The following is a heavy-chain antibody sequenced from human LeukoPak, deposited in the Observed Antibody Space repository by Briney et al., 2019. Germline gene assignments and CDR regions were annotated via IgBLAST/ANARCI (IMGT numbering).Heavy chain of an antibody. Sequence: GASVKVSCKVSGDSLSDLSMHWVRQAPGKGLEWMGGFDPEDGETFYAQKFQGRVTITADTSTDTAYMELSSLRSEDTAVYYCATLMFRGFWSGYYNPFDYWGQGTLVTVSS. CDR3: ATLMFRGFWSGYYNPFDY. D-gene: IGHD3-3*01. V-gene: IGHV1-24*01. J-gene: IGHJ4*02. CDR1: GDSLSDLS. CDR2: FDPEDGET.